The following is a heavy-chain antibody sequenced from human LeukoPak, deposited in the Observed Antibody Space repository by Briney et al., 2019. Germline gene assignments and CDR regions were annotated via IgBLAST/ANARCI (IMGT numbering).Heavy chain of an antibody. CDR2: IWYDGSNK. Sequence: GGSLRLSCAASGFTFSSYGMHWVRQAPGKGLEWVAVIWYDGSNKYYADSVKGRFTISRDNSKNTLYLQMNSLRAEDTAVYYCARDHSSGWYSDYFDYWGQGTLVSVSS. D-gene: IGHD6-19*01. J-gene: IGHJ4*02. V-gene: IGHV3-33*01. CDR3: ARDHSSGWYSDYFDY. CDR1: GFTFSSYG.